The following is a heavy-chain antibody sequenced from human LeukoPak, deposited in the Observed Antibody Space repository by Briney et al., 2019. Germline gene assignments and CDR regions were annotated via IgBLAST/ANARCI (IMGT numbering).Heavy chain of an antibody. CDR1: GFTFSSYW. CDR3: ARAHDYDILTGYFRPNYYYYGMDV. CDR2: INSDGSST. D-gene: IGHD3-9*01. Sequence: PGGSLGLSCAASGFTFSSYWMHWVRQAPGKGLVWVSRINSDGSSTSYADSVKGRFTISRDNAKNTLYLQMNSLRAEDTAVYYCARAHDYDILTGYFRPNYYYYGMDVWGQGTTVTVSS. J-gene: IGHJ6*02. V-gene: IGHV3-74*01.